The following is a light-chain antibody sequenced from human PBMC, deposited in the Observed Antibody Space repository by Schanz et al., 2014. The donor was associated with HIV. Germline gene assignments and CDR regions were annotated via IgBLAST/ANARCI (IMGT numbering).Light chain of an antibody. Sequence: QSALTQPASVSGSPGQSITISCTGTSSDVGGHNLVSWYQQHPGKVPQLLIFEVTKRPSGVSYRFSGSKSGNTASLTISGLQAEDEADYYCCSYTSSSPVVFGGGTKLTVL. CDR3: CSYTSSSPVV. CDR2: EVT. V-gene: IGLV2-14*02. J-gene: IGLJ2*01. CDR1: SSDVGGHNL.